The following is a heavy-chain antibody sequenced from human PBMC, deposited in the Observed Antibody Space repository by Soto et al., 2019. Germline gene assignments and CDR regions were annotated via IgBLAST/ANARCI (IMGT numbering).Heavy chain of an antibody. CDR3: AKDYIGGVDYDILTGYYTGLEYFQH. J-gene: IGHJ1*01. Sequence: GGSLRLSCAASGFTFSSYAMSWVRQAPGKGLEWVSAISGSGGSTYYADSVKGRFTISRDNSKNTLYLQMNSLRAEDTAVYYCAKDYIGGVDYDILTGYYTGLEYFQHWGQGTLVTVSS. CDR2: ISGSGGST. CDR1: GFTFSSYA. V-gene: IGHV3-23*01. D-gene: IGHD3-9*01.